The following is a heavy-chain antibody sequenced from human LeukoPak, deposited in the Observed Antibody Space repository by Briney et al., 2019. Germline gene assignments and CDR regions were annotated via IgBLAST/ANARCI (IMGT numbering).Heavy chain of an antibody. V-gene: IGHV3-11*01. Sequence: PGGSLRLSCAASGFTVSSNYMSWVRQAPGKGLEWVSYISSSGSTIYYADSVKGRFTISRDNAKNSLYLQMNSLRAEDTAVYYCARSERASGDYWGQGTLVTVSS. CDR2: ISSSGSTI. D-gene: IGHD5-24*01. J-gene: IGHJ4*02. CDR1: GFTVSSNY. CDR3: ARSERASGDY.